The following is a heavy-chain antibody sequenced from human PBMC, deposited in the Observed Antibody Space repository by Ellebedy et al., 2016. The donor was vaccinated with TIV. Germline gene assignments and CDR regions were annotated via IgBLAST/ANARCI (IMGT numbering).Heavy chain of an antibody. V-gene: IGHV4-59*13. D-gene: IGHD3-10*01. Sequence: SETLSLXXTVSGGSISSYYWSWIRQPPGKGLEWIGYIYYSGSTNYNPSLKSRVTISVDTSKNQFSLKLSSVTAADTAVYYCARGFGESGGYFDYWGQGTLVTVSS. CDR2: IYYSGST. CDR3: ARGFGESGGYFDY. J-gene: IGHJ4*02. CDR1: GGSISSYY.